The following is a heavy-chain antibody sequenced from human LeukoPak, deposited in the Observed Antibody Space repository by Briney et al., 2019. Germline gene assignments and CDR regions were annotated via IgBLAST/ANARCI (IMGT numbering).Heavy chain of an antibody. Sequence: GGSLRLSCAASGFTFINAWMSWVRQAPGKGLEWVDRIKSKTDGGTTDYAAPVKGRFTISRDDSKNTLYLQMNSLKTEDTAVYYCTTEIDWGQGTLVTVSS. CDR2: IKSKTDGGTT. V-gene: IGHV3-15*01. CDR3: TTEID. J-gene: IGHJ4*02. CDR1: GFTFINAW.